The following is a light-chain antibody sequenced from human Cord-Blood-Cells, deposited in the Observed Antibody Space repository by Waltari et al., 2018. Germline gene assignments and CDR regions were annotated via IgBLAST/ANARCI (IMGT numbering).Light chain of an antibody. Sequence: DIQMTQSPSTLSASVGDRVTITCRASQSISSWLAWYQQKQGKAPKLLIYKASSIESGVPSRFSGSGSGTEFTLTISSLQPDDFATYYCQQYNSYSYTFGQGTKLEIK. V-gene: IGKV1-5*03. J-gene: IGKJ2*01. CDR2: KAS. CDR1: QSISSW. CDR3: QQYNSYSYT.